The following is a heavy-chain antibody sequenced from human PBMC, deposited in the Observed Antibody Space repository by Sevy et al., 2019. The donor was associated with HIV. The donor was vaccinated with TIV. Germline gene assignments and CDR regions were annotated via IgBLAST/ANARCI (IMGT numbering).Heavy chain of an antibody. V-gene: IGHV3-9*01. CDR2: LSWNSGSI. J-gene: IGHJ6*02. CDR3: AKATQAYYYYYGMDV. CDR1: GFTFDDYA. Sequence: GGSLRLSCAASGFTFDDYAMHWVRQAPGKGLEWVSGLSWNSGSIGYADSVKGRFTISRDNAKNSLYLQMNSLRAEDTALYYCAKATQAYYYYYGMDVWGQGTTVTVSS.